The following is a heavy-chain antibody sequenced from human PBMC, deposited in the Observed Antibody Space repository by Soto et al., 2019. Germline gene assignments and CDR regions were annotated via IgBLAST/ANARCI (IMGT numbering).Heavy chain of an antibody. J-gene: IGHJ4*02. CDR2: IRGVAGST. CDR3: VKGAWLDY. Sequence: EVQLLESGGGLVQPGGSLRLSCAASGFTFSTFDMTWVRQAPGKGLEWVSLIRGVAGSTHYPDSVKGRFTISKDNSNNMLYLEMNSLGADDTAVYFCVKGAWLDYWGQGNMVTVSS. V-gene: IGHV3-23*01. CDR1: GFTFSTFD.